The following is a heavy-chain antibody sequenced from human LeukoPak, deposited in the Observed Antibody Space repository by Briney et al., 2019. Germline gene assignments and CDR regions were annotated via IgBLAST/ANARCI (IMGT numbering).Heavy chain of an antibody. CDR1: GFIFDDYV. J-gene: IGHJ3*02. CDR3: AKGGVYYDSSGYSDAFDI. Sequence: GGSLRLSCAASGFIFDDYVMSWVRQAPGKGLEWVSGINWNGGSTGYADSVKGRFTISRDNAKNSLYLQMNTLRAEDTAVYYCAKGGVYYDSSGYSDAFDIWGQGTMVTVSS. CDR2: INWNGGST. V-gene: IGHV3-20*04. D-gene: IGHD3-22*01.